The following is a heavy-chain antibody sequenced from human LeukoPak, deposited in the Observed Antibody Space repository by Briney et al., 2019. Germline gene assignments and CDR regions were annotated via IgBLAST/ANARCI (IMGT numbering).Heavy chain of an antibody. CDR3: ARDSNVLRFLEWLFYFDY. D-gene: IGHD3-3*01. CDR1: GGTFSSYA. V-gene: IGHV1-2*02. Sequence: ASVKVSCKASGGTFSSYAISWVRQAPGQGLEWMGWINPNSGGTNYAQKFQGRVTMTGDTSISTAYMELSRLRSDDTAVYYCARDSNVLRFLEWLFYFDYWGQGTLVTVSS. CDR2: INPNSGGT. J-gene: IGHJ4*02.